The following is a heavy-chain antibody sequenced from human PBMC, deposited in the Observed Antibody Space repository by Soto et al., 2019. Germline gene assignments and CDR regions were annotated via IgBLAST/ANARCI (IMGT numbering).Heavy chain of an antibody. V-gene: IGHV4-39*01. Sequence: PSETLSLTCTVSGGAISGSTYYWGWIRQFPGKGLEWMANVYYTETTAYNPSLRSRLTISVDTSKNQFSLKVKSVTAADTAIYYCARLMFRGGDFDYWGQGTLVTVSS. CDR1: GGAISGSTYY. D-gene: IGHD2-15*01. CDR2: VYYTETT. CDR3: ARLMFRGGDFDY. J-gene: IGHJ4*02.